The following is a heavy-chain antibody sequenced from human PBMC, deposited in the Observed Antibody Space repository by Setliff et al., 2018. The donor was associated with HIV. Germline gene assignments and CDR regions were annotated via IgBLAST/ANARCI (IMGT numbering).Heavy chain of an antibody. CDR2: IYYSGRT. V-gene: IGHV4-39*07. D-gene: IGHD1-26*01. CDR3: ARVPHRVVGTTTLLYHFDY. J-gene: IGHJ4*02. CDR1: RGSISSTSHY. Sequence: SETLSLTCIVSRGSISSTSHYWGWVRQSPGRRLEWIGSIYYSGRTYYNPSLKSRVTISVDTTTNQVSLQVNSVTAVDTAVYYCARVPHRVVGTTTLLYHFDYWGLGTLVTVSS.